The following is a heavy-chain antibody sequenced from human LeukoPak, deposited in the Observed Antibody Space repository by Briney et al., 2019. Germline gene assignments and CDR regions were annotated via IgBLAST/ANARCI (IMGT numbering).Heavy chain of an antibody. Sequence: TSETLSLTCAVYGGSFSGYYWSWLRQPPGKGLEWIGEINHSGSTNYNPSLKSRVTISVDTSKNQFSLKLSSVTAADTAVYYCARGPSRYYYDSSGAVDYWGQGTLVTVSS. D-gene: IGHD3-22*01. CDR2: INHSGST. CDR1: GGSFSGYY. CDR3: ARGPSRYYYDSSGAVDY. J-gene: IGHJ4*02. V-gene: IGHV4-34*01.